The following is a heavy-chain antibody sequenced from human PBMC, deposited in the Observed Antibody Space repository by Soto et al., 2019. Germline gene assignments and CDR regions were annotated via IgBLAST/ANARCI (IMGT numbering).Heavy chain of an antibody. CDR1: GFTFSSYA. D-gene: IGHD5-18*01. CDR2: ISGSGGST. Sequence: GGSLRLSCAASGFTFSSYAMSWVRQAPGKGLEWVSAISGSGGSTYYADSVKGRFTISRDNSKNTLYLQMNSLRAEDTAVYYCATSDTAMVFGFGPPDYWGQGTLVTVSS. V-gene: IGHV3-23*01. J-gene: IGHJ4*02. CDR3: ATSDTAMVFGFGPPDY.